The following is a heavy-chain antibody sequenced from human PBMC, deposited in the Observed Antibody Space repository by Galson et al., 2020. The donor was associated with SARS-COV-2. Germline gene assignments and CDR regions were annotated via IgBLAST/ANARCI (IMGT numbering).Heavy chain of an antibody. CDR1: GFTFSSYG. D-gene: IGHD6-13*01. J-gene: IGHJ4*02. Sequence: GSLRLSCAASGFTFSSYGMHWVRQAPGKGLEWVAVIWYDGSNKYYADSVKGRFTISRDNSKNTLYLQMNSLRAEDTAVYYCARKQQLGVSLDYWGQGTLVTVSS. CDR3: ARKQQLGVSLDY. CDR2: IWYDGSNK. V-gene: IGHV3-33*01.